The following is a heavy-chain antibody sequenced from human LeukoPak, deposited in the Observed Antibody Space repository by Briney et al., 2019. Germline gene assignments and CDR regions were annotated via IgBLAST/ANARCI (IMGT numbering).Heavy chain of an antibody. Sequence: SETLSLTCTVSGGSISSSDYYWGWIRQPPGKGLEWIASIYYSGTTHYNPSHQSRVTMSVDTSKNQFSLKLSSVTAADTAVYYCARERVPKPPYERARDAFDIWGQGTMVTVSS. D-gene: IGHD3-22*01. CDR1: GGSISSSDYY. CDR2: IYYSGTT. CDR3: ARERVPKPPYERARDAFDI. V-gene: IGHV4-39*07. J-gene: IGHJ3*02.